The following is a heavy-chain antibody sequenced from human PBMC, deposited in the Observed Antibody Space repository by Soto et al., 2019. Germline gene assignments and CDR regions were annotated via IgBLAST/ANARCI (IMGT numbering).Heavy chain of an antibody. J-gene: IGHJ2*01. Sequence: QVQLQESGPGLVKPSQTLSLTCTVSGGSIDSDGSYWSWIRQSPGEGLEWLGYIYYSGTTYYNPSLKGRVSISLDTSKNQFSLKLSSVTAADTAIYYCASGYCFSSSCSYLDLWGRGTLVTVSS. CDR1: GGSIDSDGSY. CDR2: IYYSGTT. V-gene: IGHV4-31*03. D-gene: IGHD2-2*01. CDR3: ASGYCFSSSCSYLDL.